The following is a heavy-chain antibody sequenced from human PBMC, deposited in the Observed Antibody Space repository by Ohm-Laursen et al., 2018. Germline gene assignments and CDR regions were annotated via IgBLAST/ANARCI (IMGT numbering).Heavy chain of an antibody. J-gene: IGHJ4*02. CDR1: GFTFSDYY. V-gene: IGHV3-69-1*02. Sequence: SLRLSCSASGFTFSDYYMNWVRLAPGKGLEWVSSISDSGTTTYYADPVKGRFTISRDNTRNTLSLQMNSLRAEDTGVYYCARGMGNFYYFDDWGQGTQVFVSS. D-gene: IGHD7-27*01. CDR3: ARGMGNFYYFDD. CDR2: ISDSGTTT.